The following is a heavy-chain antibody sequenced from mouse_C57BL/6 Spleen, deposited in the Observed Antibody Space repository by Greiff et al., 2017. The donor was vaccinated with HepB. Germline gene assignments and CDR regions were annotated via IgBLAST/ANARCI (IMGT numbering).Heavy chain of an antibody. V-gene: IGHV1-82*01. CDR1: GYAFSSSW. Sequence: QVQLKQSGPELVKPGASVKISCKASGYAFSSSWMNWVKQRPGKGLEWIGRIYPGDGDTNYNGKFKGKATLTADKSSSTAYMQLSSLTSEDSAVYFCARNDYDVPFDYWGQGTTLTVSS. J-gene: IGHJ2*01. CDR2: IYPGDGDT. CDR3: ARNDYDVPFDY. D-gene: IGHD2-4*01.